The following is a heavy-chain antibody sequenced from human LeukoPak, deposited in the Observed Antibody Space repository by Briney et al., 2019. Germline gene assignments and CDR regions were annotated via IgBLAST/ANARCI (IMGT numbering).Heavy chain of an antibody. V-gene: IGHV4-39*01. CDR3: APYSSGPPRY. D-gene: IGHD6-19*01. CDR1: GGSIGSSSYY. Sequence: SETLSLTCTVSGGSIGSSSYYWGWIRQPPGKGLEWIGSIYYSGSTYYNPSLKSRVTISADTSKNQFSLKLSSVTAADTAVYYCAPYSSGPPRYWGQGTLVTVSS. J-gene: IGHJ4*02. CDR2: IYYSGST.